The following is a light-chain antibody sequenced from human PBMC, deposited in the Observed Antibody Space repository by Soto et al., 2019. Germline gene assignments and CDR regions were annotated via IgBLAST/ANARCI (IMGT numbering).Light chain of an antibody. CDR1: RHVYINA. J-gene: IGKJ3*01. Sequence: VVLTQSPATLSLSPGERATLSCRASRHVYINALAWYQQKPGRTPTLLIFGASSWATDIPDRFSVTGSGTGFSRTINGVEPEDSAVYYCQQYGASPFTFGPGTRVEI. CDR2: GAS. CDR3: QQYGASPFT. V-gene: IGKV3-20*01.